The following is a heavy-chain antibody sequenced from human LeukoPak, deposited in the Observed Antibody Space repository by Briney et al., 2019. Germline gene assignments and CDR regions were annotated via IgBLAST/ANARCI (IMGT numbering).Heavy chain of an antibody. Sequence: PGGSLRLSCAASGFTFSSYAMSWVRQAPGKGLEWVSAISGSGGSTYYADSVKGRFTISRDNAKNSLYLQMNSLRAEDTAVYYCARGKERGVITPSPDYWGQGTLVTVSS. CDR2: ISGSGGST. V-gene: IGHV3-23*01. D-gene: IGHD3-10*01. J-gene: IGHJ4*02. CDR1: GFTFSSYA. CDR3: ARGKERGVITPSPDY.